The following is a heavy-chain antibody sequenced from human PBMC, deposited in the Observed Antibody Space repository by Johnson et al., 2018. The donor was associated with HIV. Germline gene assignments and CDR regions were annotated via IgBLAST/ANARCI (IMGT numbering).Heavy chain of an antibody. D-gene: IGHD5-18*01. J-gene: IGHJ3*02. CDR3: ARDETAMAVGAFDI. CDR2: ISYDGSNK. V-gene: IGHV3-30-3*01. CDR1: GFTFSSYA. Sequence: QVQLVESGGGVVQPGRSLRLSCAASGFTFSSYAMHWVRQAPGKGLEWVAVISYDGSNKYYADSVKGRFTISRDNSKNTLYLQMNSLRAEDTAVYYCARDETAMAVGAFDIWGQGIMVTVSS.